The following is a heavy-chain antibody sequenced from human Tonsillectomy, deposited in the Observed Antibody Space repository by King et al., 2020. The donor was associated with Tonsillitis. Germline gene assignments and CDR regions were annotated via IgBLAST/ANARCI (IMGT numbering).Heavy chain of an antibody. D-gene: IGHD3-3*01. CDR1: GFTFSGSA. V-gene: IGHV3-73*02. Sequence: VPLVESGGGLVQPGGSLNLSCAASGFTFSGSAMHWVRQASGKGLEWVGRIRSKANSYATAYAASVKGRFTISRDDSKNTAYLQMNSLKTEDTAVYYCTRLSFLESFDIWGQGTMVTVSS. CDR2: IRSKANSYAT. CDR3: TRLSFLESFDI. J-gene: IGHJ3*02.